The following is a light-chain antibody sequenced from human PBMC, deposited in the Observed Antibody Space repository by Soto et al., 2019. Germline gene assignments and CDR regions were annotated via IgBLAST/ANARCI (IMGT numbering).Light chain of an antibody. J-gene: IGKJ4*01. CDR3: QHYQTFLPLT. CDR2: GAS. Sequence: EIVLTQSPGTLSLXXXXXATLSCRASQDIGSXNVAWYQHKPGLAPRLLLYGASSRATGIPDRFSGGGSGTDFTLTISRLEPEDFGVYYCQHYQTFLPLTFGGGTKVEIK. V-gene: IGKV3-20*01. CDR1: QDIGSXN.